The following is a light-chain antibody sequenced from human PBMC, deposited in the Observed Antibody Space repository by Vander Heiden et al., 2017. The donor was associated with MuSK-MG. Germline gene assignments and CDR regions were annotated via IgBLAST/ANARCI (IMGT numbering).Light chain of an antibody. J-gene: IGLJ2*01. Sequence: QSALTQPASVSGSPRQSITISCTGTSSDVGSYNLVSWYQHHPGKAPKLMIYEVTKRPSGVSNRFSGSKSGNTASLTISGLQAEDEADYYCCSYAGSSTLLFGGGTKLTVL. CDR2: EVT. CDR1: SSDVGSYNL. CDR3: CSYAGSSTLL. V-gene: IGLV2-23*02.